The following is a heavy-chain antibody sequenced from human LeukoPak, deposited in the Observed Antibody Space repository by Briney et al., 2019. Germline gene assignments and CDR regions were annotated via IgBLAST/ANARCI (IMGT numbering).Heavy chain of an antibody. CDR3: TRPGYSSGWSDY. CDR2: IRSKANSYAT. V-gene: IGHV3-73*01. Sequence: PGGSLRLSCAASGFTFSGSAMHWVRQASGKGLEWVGRIRSKANSYATAYAASVKGRFTISRDDSKNTAYLQMNSLKTEDTAAYYCTRPGYSSGWSDYWGQGTLVTVSS. CDR1: GFTFSGSA. D-gene: IGHD6-19*01. J-gene: IGHJ4*02.